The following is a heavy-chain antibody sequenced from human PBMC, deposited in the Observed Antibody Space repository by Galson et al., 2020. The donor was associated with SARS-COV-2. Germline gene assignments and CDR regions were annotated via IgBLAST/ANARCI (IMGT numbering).Heavy chain of an antibody. Sequence: GGSLRLSCAASGFTFSSYAMSWVRQAPGKGLEWVSAINAGGGSTYYADSVKRRFTISRNNSKTTLDLKMNSLRAEDTAVYYCAKDLYSSSSVGIYWGQGTLVTVSS. CDR2: INAGGGST. CDR3: AKDLYSSSSVGIY. J-gene: IGHJ4*02. V-gene: IGHV3-23*01. CDR1: GFTFSSYA. D-gene: IGHD6-6*01.